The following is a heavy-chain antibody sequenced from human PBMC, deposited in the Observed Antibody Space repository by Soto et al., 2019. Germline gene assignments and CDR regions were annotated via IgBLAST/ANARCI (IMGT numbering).Heavy chain of an antibody. CDR3: ASRQISPPTRGAASARGGMDV. CDR1: GFTFNNYG. J-gene: IGHJ6*02. V-gene: IGHV3-33*01. Sequence: QVQLVESGGGVVQPGRSLRLACAASGFTFNNYGMHWVRQAPGKGLEWVAVIWNDGNGYYYANSVKGRFTISRDNSKNTVCRQMSSLRAEDTAVYYCASRQISPPTRGAASARGGMDVWGQGTTVTVSS. CDR2: IWNDGNGY. D-gene: IGHD6-13*01.